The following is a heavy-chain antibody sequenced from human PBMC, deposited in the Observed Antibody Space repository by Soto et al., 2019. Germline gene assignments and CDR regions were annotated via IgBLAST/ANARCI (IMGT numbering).Heavy chain of an antibody. D-gene: IGHD3-22*01. Sequence: SETLSLTCTVSGGSISSYYWSWIRQPPGKGLEWIGYIYYSGSTNYNPSLKSRVTVSVDTSKNQFSLKLSSVTAADTAVYYCARALQYYYDSSGYYSGFDYWGQGTLVTVSS. J-gene: IGHJ4*02. CDR1: GGSISSYY. CDR2: IYYSGST. V-gene: IGHV4-59*01. CDR3: ARALQYYYDSSGYYSGFDY.